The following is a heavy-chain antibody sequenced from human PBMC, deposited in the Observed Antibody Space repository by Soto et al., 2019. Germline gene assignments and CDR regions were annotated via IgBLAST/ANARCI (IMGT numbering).Heavy chain of an antibody. V-gene: IGHV3-30*18. D-gene: IGHD2-15*01. CDR2: ISYDGSNK. CDR3: AKGIGGGTDGY. J-gene: IGHJ4*02. CDR1: GFTFSSYG. Sequence: QVQLVESGGGVVQPGRSLRLSCAASGFTFSSYGMHWVRQAPGKGLEWVAVISYDGSNKYYADSVKGRFTISRDNSKKTVYLEMNSLRAEDTAVYYCAKGIGGGTDGYWGQGTLVTVSS.